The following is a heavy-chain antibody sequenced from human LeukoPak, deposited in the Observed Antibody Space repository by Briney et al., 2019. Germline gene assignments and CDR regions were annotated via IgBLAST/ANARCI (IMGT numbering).Heavy chain of an antibody. J-gene: IGHJ3*02. Sequence: SVKVSCKASGGTFSSYAINWVRQAPGQGLEWMGGIIPIFGTANYAQKFQDRVTITADESTSTAYMELSSLRSEDTAVYYCARDLYYGGTTDAFDIWGQGTMVTVSS. CDR2: IIPIFGTA. D-gene: IGHD4-23*01. CDR3: ARDLYYGGTTDAFDI. V-gene: IGHV1-69*01. CDR1: GGTFSSYA.